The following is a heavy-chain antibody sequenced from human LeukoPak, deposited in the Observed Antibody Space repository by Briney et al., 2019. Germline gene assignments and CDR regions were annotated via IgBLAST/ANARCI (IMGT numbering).Heavy chain of an antibody. CDR2: IIDSTGYT. CDR3: ARVEGYCSSTSCRTGATTPHYGMDV. D-gene: IGHD2-2*01. Sequence: GGSLRLSCVASGFTFSRYGMNWVRQAPGKGLEWVSSIIDSTGYTYYADSVKGRFTISRDNAKNSLYLQMNSLRAEDTAVYYCARVEGYCSSTSCRTGATTPHYGMDVWGQGTTVTVSS. CDR1: GFTFSRYG. J-gene: IGHJ6*02. V-gene: IGHV3-21*01.